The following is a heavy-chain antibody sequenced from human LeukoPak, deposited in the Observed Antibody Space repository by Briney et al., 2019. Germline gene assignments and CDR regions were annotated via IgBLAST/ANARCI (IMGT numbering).Heavy chain of an antibody. CDR3: ARRIAAAGLDY. CDR2: ISSSGSTI. CDR1: GFTFSSYS. V-gene: IGHV3-48*04. J-gene: IGHJ4*02. Sequence: PGGSLRLSCAASGFTFSSYSMNWVRQAPGKGLEWVSYISSSGSTIYYADSVKGRFTISRDNAKNSLYLQMNSLRAEDTAVYYCARRIAAAGLDYWGQGTLVTVSS. D-gene: IGHD6-13*01.